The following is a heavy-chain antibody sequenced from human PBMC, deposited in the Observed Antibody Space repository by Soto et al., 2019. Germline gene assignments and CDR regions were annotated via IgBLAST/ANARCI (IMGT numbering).Heavy chain of an antibody. V-gene: IGHV1-46*01. CDR1: GYTFTSYY. D-gene: IGHD6-13*01. CDR2: INPSGGST. Sequence: ASVKVSCKASGYTFTSYYMHWVRQAPGQGLEWMGIINPSGGSTSYAQKFQGRVTMTRDTSTSTVYMELSSLRSEDTAVYYCARVLAAADPLRYYYYGMDVGGKGTRVPVSS. J-gene: IGHJ6*04. CDR3: ARVLAAADPLRYYYYGMDV.